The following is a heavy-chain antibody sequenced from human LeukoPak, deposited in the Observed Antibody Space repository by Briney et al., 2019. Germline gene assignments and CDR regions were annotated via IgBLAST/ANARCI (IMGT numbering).Heavy chain of an antibody. D-gene: IGHD3-22*01. CDR3: AIGTSYYYDSSGYYY. CDR1: GYTFTGYY. Sequence: GASVKVSCKASGYTFTGYYMHWVRQAPGQGLEWMGWISAYNGNTNYAQKLQGRVTMTTDTSTSTAYMELRSLRSDDTAVYYCAIGTSYYYDSSGYYYWGQGTLVTVSS. V-gene: IGHV1-18*04. J-gene: IGHJ4*02. CDR2: ISAYNGNT.